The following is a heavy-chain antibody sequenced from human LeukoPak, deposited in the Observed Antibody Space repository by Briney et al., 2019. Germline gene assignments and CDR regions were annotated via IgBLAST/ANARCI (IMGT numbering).Heavy chain of an antibody. J-gene: IGHJ4*02. CDR3: ARALGANGFDY. D-gene: IGHD1-26*01. V-gene: IGHV1-8*01. Sequence: RASVKVSCKASGYTFTSYDINWVRQATGQGLEWMGWMNPNSGNTGYAQKLQGRVTMTRNTSISTAYMELSSLRSEDTAVYYCARALGANGFDYWGQGTLVTVSS. CDR2: MNPNSGNT. CDR1: GYTFTSYD.